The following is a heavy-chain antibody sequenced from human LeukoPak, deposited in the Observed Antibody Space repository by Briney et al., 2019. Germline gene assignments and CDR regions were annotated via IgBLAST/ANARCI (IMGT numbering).Heavy chain of an antibody. D-gene: IGHD5-18*01. CDR1: YS. CDR3: ARAGSIYGWFDY. J-gene: IGHJ4*02. Sequence: YSWSWIRLPPGKGLEWVGHMYYSGTTKYNPSLKSRVTISVDTSKNQFSLRLSSVTAADTAVYFCARAGSIYGWFDYWGQGTLVTVSS. V-gene: IGHV4-59*13. CDR2: MYYSGTT.